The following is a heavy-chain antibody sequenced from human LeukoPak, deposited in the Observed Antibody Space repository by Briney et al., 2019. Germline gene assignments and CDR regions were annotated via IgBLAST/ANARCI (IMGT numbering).Heavy chain of an antibody. CDR2: IESDGSST. Sequence: GGSLRLSCAASEFIFDIYYMHWVRQAPGKGLEWVSRIESDGSSTTYADSVKGRFTISRDNAENTLYLQMNSLRAEDTAVYFCARARVVPASSFEYWGQGTLVTVSS. J-gene: IGHJ4*02. D-gene: IGHD2-2*01. V-gene: IGHV3-74*01. CDR1: EFIFDIYY. CDR3: ARARVVPASSFEY.